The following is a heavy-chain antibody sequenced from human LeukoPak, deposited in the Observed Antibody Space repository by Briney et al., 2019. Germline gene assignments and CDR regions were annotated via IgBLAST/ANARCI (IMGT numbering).Heavy chain of an antibody. Sequence: ASVKVSCKASGYTFTGYYMHWVRQAPGQGLEWMGWINPNSGGTNYAQKFQGRVTMTRDTSISTAYMELSRLRSDDTAVYYCAIPNRVWSTALRYYYYGMDVWGQGTTVTVSS. J-gene: IGHJ6*02. CDR3: AIPNRVWSTALRYYYYGMDV. CDR1: GYTFTGYY. CDR2: INPNSGGT. D-gene: IGHD3-16*01. V-gene: IGHV1-2*02.